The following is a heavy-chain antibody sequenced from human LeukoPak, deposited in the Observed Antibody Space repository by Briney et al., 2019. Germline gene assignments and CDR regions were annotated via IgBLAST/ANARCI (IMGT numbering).Heavy chain of an antibody. CDR2: FDPEDGET. D-gene: IGHD6-13*01. CDR3: ARDAGSISGGGIAATDTPWTYDY. Sequence: ASVKVSCKVSGYTLTELSMHWVRQAPGKGLEWMGGFDPEDGETIYAQKFQGRVTMTEDTSTDTAYMELSSLRSEDTAVYYCARDAGSISGGGIAATDTPWTYDYWGQGTLVTVSS. J-gene: IGHJ4*02. CDR1: GYTLTELS. V-gene: IGHV1-24*01.